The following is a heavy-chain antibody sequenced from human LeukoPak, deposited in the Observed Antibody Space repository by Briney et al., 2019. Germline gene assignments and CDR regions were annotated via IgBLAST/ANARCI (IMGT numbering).Heavy chain of an antibody. CDR1: GYSITNSYY. CDR3: ARYSGNYPVDY. J-gene: IGHJ4*02. CDR2: VYYTGIT. Sequence: PSETLSLTCTVSGYSITNSYYWGWIRQSPGKGLEWIGNVYYTGITYYNPSLKSRVTISLDTSKNQFSLKLTSVTAADTAVYFCARYSGNYPVDYWGQGTLVAVSS. D-gene: IGHD1-26*01. V-gene: IGHV4-38-2*02.